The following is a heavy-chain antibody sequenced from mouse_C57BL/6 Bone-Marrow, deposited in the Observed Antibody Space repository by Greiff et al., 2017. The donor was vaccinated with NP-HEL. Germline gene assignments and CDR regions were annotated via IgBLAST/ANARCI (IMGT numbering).Heavy chain of an antibody. D-gene: IGHD2-3*01. CDR2: IRSKSNNYAT. Sequence: EVQVVESGGGLVQPKGSLKLSCAASGFSFNTYAMNWVRQAPGKGLEWVARIRSKSNNYATYYADSVKDRFTISRDDSESMLYLQMNNLKTEDTAMYYCVRRGGYDGYPYYYAMDYWGQGTSVTVSS. CDR3: VRRGGYDGYPYYYAMDY. J-gene: IGHJ4*01. CDR1: GFSFNTYA. V-gene: IGHV10-1*01.